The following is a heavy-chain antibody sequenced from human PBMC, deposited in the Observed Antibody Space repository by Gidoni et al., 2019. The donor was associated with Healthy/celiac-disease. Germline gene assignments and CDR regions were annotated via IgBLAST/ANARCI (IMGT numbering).Heavy chain of an antibody. CDR2: IDWDDDK. V-gene: IGHV2-70*01. D-gene: IGHD2-15*01. CDR3: ARIRKEGVAATYFDY. Sequence: QVTLRESGPALVKPTQTLTLTCTFSGFSLSTSGMCVSWIRQPPGKALEWLALIDWDDDKYYSTSLKTRLTISKDTSKNQVVLTMTNMDPVDTATYYCARIRKEGVAATYFDYWGQGTLVTVSS. J-gene: IGHJ4*02. CDR1: GFSLSTSGMC.